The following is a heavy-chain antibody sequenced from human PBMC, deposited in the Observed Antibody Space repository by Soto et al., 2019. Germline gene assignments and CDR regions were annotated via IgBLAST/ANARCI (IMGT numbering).Heavy chain of an antibody. Sequence: PSETLSLTCTVSRGSGGSGNYYWSWIRQTPGKGLEWLGFISNTGSTKYNPSLKSRVTISVDTSKNHFSLKLTPVTAADTAVYYGARYWSADMDVWGQGTLVTVSS. CDR1: RGSGGSGNYY. CDR3: ARYWSADMDV. CDR2: ISNTGST. V-gene: IGHV4-61*03. D-gene: IGHD2-15*01. J-gene: IGHJ4*02.